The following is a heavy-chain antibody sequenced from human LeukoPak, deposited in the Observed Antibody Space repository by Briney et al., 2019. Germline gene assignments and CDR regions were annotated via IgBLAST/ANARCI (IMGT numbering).Heavy chain of an antibody. Sequence: GGSLRLSCAASGFTFSSYNMNWVRQAPGKGLEWVSVIYSGGSTYYADSVKGRFTISRDNSKNTLYLQMNSLRAEDTAVYYCARASSGWPNFDYWGQGTLVTVSS. J-gene: IGHJ4*02. D-gene: IGHD6-19*01. CDR3: ARASSGWPNFDY. V-gene: IGHV3-53*01. CDR2: IYSGGST. CDR1: GFTFSSYN.